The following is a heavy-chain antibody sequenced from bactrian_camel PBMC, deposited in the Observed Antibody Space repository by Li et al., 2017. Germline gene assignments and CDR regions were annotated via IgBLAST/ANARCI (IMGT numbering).Heavy chain of an antibody. CDR3: TKGVGGTPYN. CDR1: GYTSSVNC. Sequence: HVQLVESGGGSVQPGGSLRLSCAASGYTSSVNCLGWFRQRPGNDREGVASFYTGSGIPWYRDDVKGRFTISLDDSKNTLYLQMNNLQPEDTAMYYCTKGVGGTPYNWGQGTQVTVS. J-gene: IGHJ4*01. V-gene: IGHV3S54*01. CDR2: FYTGSGIP. D-gene: IGHD6*01.